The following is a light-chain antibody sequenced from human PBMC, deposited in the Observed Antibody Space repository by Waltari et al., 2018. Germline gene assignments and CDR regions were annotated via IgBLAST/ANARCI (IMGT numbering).Light chain of an antibody. J-gene: IGLJ1*01. Sequence: QSALTQPPSVSKSLGQSVTISCTGTSSDIGAYNGVSWYQQRSGTAPRLLIYEVSKRSSGVCYLFSCSKSGNTASLTISGLQAEDEADYYCGSYTRGSTFLFGAGTRLTVL. CDR1: SSDIGAYNG. V-gene: IGLV2-18*02. CDR3: GSYTRGSTFL. CDR2: EVS.